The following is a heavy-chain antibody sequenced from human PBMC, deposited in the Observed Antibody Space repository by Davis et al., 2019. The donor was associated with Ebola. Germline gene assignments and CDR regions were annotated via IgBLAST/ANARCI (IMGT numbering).Heavy chain of an antibody. CDR2: ISGSGGST. CDR3: AKVGPTSITMIVTGGDAFDI. Sequence: GESLKISCAASGFTFSSYAMSWVRQAPGKGLEWVSAISGSGGSTYYADSVKGRFTISRDNSKNTLYLQMNSLRAEDTAVYYCAKVGPTSITMIVTGGDAFDIWGQGTMVTVSS. D-gene: IGHD3-22*01. CDR1: GFTFSSYA. V-gene: IGHV3-23*01. J-gene: IGHJ3*02.